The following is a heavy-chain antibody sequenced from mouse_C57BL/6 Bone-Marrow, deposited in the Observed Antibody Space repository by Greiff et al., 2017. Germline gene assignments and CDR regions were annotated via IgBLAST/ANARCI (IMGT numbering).Heavy chain of an antibody. J-gene: IGHJ1*03. CDR1: GFNIKDDY. V-gene: IGHV14-4*01. D-gene: IGHD2-12*01. CDR3: TADSFYWYFDV. Sequence: VQLQQSGAELVRPGASVKLSCTASGFNIKDDYMHWVKQRPEQGLEWIGWIDPENGDTEYASKFQGKATITADTSSNTAYLQLSSLTSEDTAVYDCTADSFYWYFDVWGTGTTVTVSS. CDR2: IDPENGDT.